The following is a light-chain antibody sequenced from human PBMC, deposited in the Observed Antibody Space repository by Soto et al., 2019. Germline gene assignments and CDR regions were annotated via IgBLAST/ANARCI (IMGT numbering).Light chain of an antibody. J-gene: IGKJ2*01. V-gene: IGKV3-20*01. CDR3: HQYGSSPPYT. CDR1: QSINNNY. Sequence: EVVPTQSPGTLSLSPGERATLSCRASQSINNNYLAWYQQRPGQAPRLLIYGSSDRATGIPDRFSGSGSGTDFTLTISRLEPEDFAVYYCHQYGSSPPYTFGQGTKLEI. CDR2: GSS.